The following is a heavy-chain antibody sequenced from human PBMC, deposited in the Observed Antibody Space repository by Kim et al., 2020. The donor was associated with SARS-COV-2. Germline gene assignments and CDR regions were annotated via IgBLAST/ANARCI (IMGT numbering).Heavy chain of an antibody. V-gene: IGHV3-21*01. CDR2: ISSSSSYI. CDR3: ARGVVPAARLYYFDY. Sequence: GGSLRLSCAASGFTFSSYSMNWVRQAPGKGLEWVSSISSSSSYIYYADSVKGRITISRDNAKNSLYLQMNSLRAEDTAVYYCARGVVPAARLYYFDYWGQGTLVTVSS. CDR1: GFTFSSYS. D-gene: IGHD2-2*01. J-gene: IGHJ4*02.